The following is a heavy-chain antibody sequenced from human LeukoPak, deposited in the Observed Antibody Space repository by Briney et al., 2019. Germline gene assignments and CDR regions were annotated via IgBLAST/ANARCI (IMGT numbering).Heavy chain of an antibody. CDR2: INHSGST. CDR3: ARARGMVRNFDY. CDR1: GGSFSGYY. V-gene: IGHV4-34*01. Sequence: PSETLSLTCAVYGGSFSGYYWSWIRQPPGKGLEWIGEINHSGSTNYNPFLKSRVTISVDTSKNQFSLKLSSVTAADTAVYYCARARGMVRNFDYWGQGTLVTVSS. J-gene: IGHJ4*02. D-gene: IGHD5-18*01.